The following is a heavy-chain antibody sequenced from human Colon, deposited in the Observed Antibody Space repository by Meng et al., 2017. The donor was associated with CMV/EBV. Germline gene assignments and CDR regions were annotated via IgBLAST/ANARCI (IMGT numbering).Heavy chain of an antibody. CDR1: GYTFTSYD. D-gene: IGHD6-19*01. J-gene: IGHJ4*02. V-gene: IGHV1-8*03. Sequence: ASVKVSCKASGYTFTSYDINWVRQATGQGLEWMGWMNPNSGNTGYAQKFQGRVTITRNTSISTAYMELSSLRSEDTAVYYCARTVPVAQYLDYWGQGTLVTVSS. CDR2: MNPNSGNT. CDR3: ARTVPVAQYLDY.